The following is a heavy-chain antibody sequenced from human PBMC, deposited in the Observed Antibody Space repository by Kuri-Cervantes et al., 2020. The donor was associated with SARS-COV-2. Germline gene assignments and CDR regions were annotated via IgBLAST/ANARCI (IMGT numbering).Heavy chain of an antibody. D-gene: IGHD1-26*01. CDR2: IYTSGST. Sequence: SETLFLTCTVSGGSTSSGSYYWSWIRQPAGKGLEWIGRIYTSGSTNYNPSLKSRVTISVDTSKNQFSLKLSSVTAADTAVYYCARVPPLSVGYYYGMDVWGRGTTVTVSS. J-gene: IGHJ6*02. CDR3: ARVPPLSVGYYYGMDV. CDR1: GGSTSSGSYY. V-gene: IGHV4-61*02.